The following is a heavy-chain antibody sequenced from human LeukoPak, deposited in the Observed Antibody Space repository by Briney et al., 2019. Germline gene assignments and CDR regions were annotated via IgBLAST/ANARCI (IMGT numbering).Heavy chain of an antibody. D-gene: IGHD6-19*01. Sequence: ASVKVSCKVSGYTLTELSMHWVRQAPGKGLEWMGGFDPEDGEAIYAQKFQGRVTITADKSTSTAYMELSSLRSEDTAVYYCAREVAVAGDYYMDVWGKGTTVTVSS. CDR3: AREVAVAGDYYMDV. J-gene: IGHJ6*03. CDR1: GYTLTELS. CDR2: FDPEDGEA. V-gene: IGHV1-24*01.